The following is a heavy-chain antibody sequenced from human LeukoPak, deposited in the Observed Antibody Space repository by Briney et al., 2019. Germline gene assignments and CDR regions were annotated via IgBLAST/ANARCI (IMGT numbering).Heavy chain of an antibody. D-gene: IGHD5-12*01. CDR2: VSGSGGST. Sequence: GGSLRLSCAASGFTFSSYAMSWVRQAPGKGLEWVSGVSGSGGSTYYADSVKGRFTVPRDDSKNTLYLQMNSLRAEDTAVYYCAKDLDIVATITGNWGQGTLVTVSS. CDR1: GFTFSSYA. J-gene: IGHJ4*02. V-gene: IGHV3-23*01. CDR3: AKDLDIVATITGN.